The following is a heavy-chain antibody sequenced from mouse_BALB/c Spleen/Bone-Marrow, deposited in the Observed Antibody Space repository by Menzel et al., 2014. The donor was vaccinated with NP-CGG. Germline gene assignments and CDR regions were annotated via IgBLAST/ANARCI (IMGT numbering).Heavy chain of an antibody. Sequence: EVKLQESGAELAKPGASVKLSCTASGFNIKDTYMHWVKPRPEQGLEWIGRIDPANGNTKYDPKLQGKATITADTSSNTAYLQLSSLTSEDTAVYYCARYDYGWYFYVWGAGTTVTVSS. CDR1: GFNIKDTY. V-gene: IGHV14-3*02. J-gene: IGHJ1*01. CDR2: IDPANGNT. D-gene: IGHD1-1*01. CDR3: ARYDYGWYFYV.